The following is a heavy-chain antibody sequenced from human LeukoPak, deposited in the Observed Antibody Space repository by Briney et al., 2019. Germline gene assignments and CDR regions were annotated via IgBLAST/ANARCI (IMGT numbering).Heavy chain of an antibody. D-gene: IGHD3-3*01. J-gene: IGHJ6*03. CDR1: GFTFSSYS. CDR3: ARDSHPPLHGFWSGYYDYYMDV. CDR2: ISSSSSYI. Sequence: GGSLRLSCAASGFTFSSYSMNWVRQAPGKGLEWVSSISSSSSYIYYADSVKGRFTISRDNAKNSLYLQMNSLRAEDTAVYYCARDSHPPLHGFWSGYYDYYMDVWGKGTTVTVSS. V-gene: IGHV3-21*01.